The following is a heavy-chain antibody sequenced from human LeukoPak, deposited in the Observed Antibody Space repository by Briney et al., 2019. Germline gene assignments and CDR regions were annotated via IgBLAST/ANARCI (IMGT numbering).Heavy chain of an antibody. CDR2: IYPADSET. CDR1: GSTFTSHW. CDR3: ATPTTGCSSTSCYLLF. D-gene: IGHD2-2*01. V-gene: IGHV5-51*01. J-gene: IGHJ4*02. Sequence: GESLKISCKDSGSTFTSHWIGWGRQLPGKGLEWMGVIYPADSETTYSPSFQGQVTISADKSISTAYLQWSSPKASDTAMYYCATPTTGCSSTSCYLLFWGQGTLVTVSS.